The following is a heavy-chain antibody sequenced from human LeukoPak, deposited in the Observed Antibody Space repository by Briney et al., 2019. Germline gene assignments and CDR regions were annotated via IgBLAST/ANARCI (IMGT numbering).Heavy chain of an antibody. Sequence: ASVKVSCKASGYTFTSYAMNWVRQAPGQGLEWMGWINTNTGNPTYAQGFTGRFVFSLDTSVSTAYLQISSLKAEDTAMYYCARDLRTLRYFDWLLGGAWFDPWGQGTLVTVSS. V-gene: IGHV7-4-1*02. CDR3: ARDLRTLRYFDWLLGGAWFDP. J-gene: IGHJ5*02. CDR1: GYTFTSYA. CDR2: INTNTGNP. D-gene: IGHD3-9*01.